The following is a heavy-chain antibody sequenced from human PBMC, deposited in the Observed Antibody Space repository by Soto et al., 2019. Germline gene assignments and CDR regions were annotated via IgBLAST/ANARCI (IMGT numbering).Heavy chain of an antibody. CDR2: ISHDGTKT. D-gene: IGHD5-18*01. J-gene: IGHJ6*02. CDR3: AKDRRDGYTTCSRCYGVDV. Sequence: QVQLGESGGGVVQPGTSLRLACEASGFNFGAYGMHWVRQAPGKGLEWVAVISHDGTKTYYSDSVKGRFTVSRDNSKNMLYVQMVSLRPDDTAVYSCAKDRRDGYTTCSRCYGVDVWGQGTTVTVSS. V-gene: IGHV3-30*18. CDR1: GFNFGAYG.